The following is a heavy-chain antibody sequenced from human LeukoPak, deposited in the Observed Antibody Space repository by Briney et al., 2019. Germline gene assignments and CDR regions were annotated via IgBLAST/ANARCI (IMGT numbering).Heavy chain of an antibody. CDR2: ISSSGSTI. CDR1: GFTFSDYY. J-gene: IGHJ4*02. Sequence: PGGSLRLSCAASGFTFSDYYMSWIRQAPGKGLEWVSYISSSGSTIYYADSVKGRFTISSDNAKNSLYLQMNSLRAEDTAVYYCARDRVGDWEYFDYWAQGPLVTVSS. V-gene: IGHV3-11*01. D-gene: IGHD1-26*01. CDR3: ARDRVGDWEYFDY.